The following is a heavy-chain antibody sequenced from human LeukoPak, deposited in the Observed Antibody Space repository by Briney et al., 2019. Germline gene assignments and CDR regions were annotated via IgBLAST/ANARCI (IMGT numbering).Heavy chain of an antibody. V-gene: IGHV3-30-3*01. CDR2: ISYDGSNK. CDR3: ARVGYQKPVRYYYYGMDV. Sequence: GGSLRLSCAASGFTFSSYAMHWVRQAPGKGLEWVAVISYDGSNKYYADSVKGRFTISRDNSKNTLYLQMNSLRAEDTAVYYYARVGYQKPVRYYYYGMDVWGQGTTVTVSS. J-gene: IGHJ6*02. CDR1: GFTFSSYA. D-gene: IGHD2-2*01.